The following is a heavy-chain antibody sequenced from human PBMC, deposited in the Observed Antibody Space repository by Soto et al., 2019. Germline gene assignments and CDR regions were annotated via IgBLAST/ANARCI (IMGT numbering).Heavy chain of an antibody. CDR2: ISYDGGNK. CDR3: ARDMYYYDSSAPDY. D-gene: IGHD3-22*01. V-gene: IGHV3-30-3*01. J-gene: IGHJ4*02. CDR1: GFTFSSYA. Sequence: PGGSLRLSCAASGFTFSSYAMHWVRQAPGKGLEWVAVISYDGGNKYYADSVKGRFTISRDNSKNTLYLQMNSLRAEDTAVYYCARDMYYYDSSAPDYWGQGTLVTVSS.